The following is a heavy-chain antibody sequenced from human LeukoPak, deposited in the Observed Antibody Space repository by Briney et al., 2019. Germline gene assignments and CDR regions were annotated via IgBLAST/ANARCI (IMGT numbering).Heavy chain of an antibody. V-gene: IGHV3-7*01. Sequence: PGGSLRLSCAASGFTFSSYWMSWVRQAPGKGLEWVASIKQDGSEKYYVDSVKGRFTISRDNSKNSLYVQMSSMRAVDTAVYICARGSANRYHLYIDFWGQGALVTVSS. CDR2: IKQDGSEK. CDR1: GFTFSSYW. J-gene: IGHJ4*02. D-gene: IGHD3-16*02. CDR3: ARGSANRYHLYIDF.